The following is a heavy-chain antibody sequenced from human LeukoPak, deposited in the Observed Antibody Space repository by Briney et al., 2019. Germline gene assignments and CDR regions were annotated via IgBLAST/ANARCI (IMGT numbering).Heavy chain of an antibody. V-gene: IGHV3-23*01. CDR3: AKDPYRASSGLVDY. CDR2: ISGSGGTT. Sequence: GGSLRLSCATSGFTFSNYAVSWVRQAPGKGLEWVSSISGSGGTTYYADSVRGRFTISRDNSKNTLYLQMNSLRAEDTAVYYCAKDPYRASSGLVDYWGQGTLVTVSS. D-gene: IGHD5-12*01. CDR1: GFTFSNYA. J-gene: IGHJ4*02.